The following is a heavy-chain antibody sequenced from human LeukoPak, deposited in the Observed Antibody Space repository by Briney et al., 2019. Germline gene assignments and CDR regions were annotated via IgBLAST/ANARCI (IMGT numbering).Heavy chain of an antibody. J-gene: IGHJ6*02. CDR3: ARGSSSIYYGMDV. CDR2: ISYDGSNK. Sequence: TGGSLRLSCAASGFTFSSYGMHWVRQAPGKGLEWVAVISYDGSNKYYADSVKGRFTISRDNSKNTLYLQMNSLRADDTAVYYCARGSSSIYYGMDVWGQGTTVTVSS. D-gene: IGHD6-6*01. CDR1: GFTFSSYG. V-gene: IGHV3-30*03.